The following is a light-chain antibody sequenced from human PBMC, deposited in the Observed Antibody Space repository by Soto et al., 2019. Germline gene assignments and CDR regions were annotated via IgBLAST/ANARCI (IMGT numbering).Light chain of an antibody. CDR3: TSFTTSTTYV. CDR2: DVT. Sequence: QSALTQPPSASGSPGQSVTISCTGTSSDVGGYNFVSWYQQHPGKAPKLIIYDVTKRPSGVPGRLSGSKSGNTASLTVSGLRAEDEADYYCTSFTTSTTYVFGTGTKLTVL. CDR1: SSDVGGYNF. J-gene: IGLJ1*01. V-gene: IGLV2-8*01.